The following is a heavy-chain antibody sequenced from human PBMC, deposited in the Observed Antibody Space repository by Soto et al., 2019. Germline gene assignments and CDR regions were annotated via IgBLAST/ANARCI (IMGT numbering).Heavy chain of an antibody. CDR1: GGTFSSYA. J-gene: IGHJ6*02. D-gene: IGHD6-13*01. V-gene: IGHV1-69*01. Sequence: QVQLVQSGAEVKKPGSSVKVSCKASGGTFSSYAISWVRQAPGQGLEWMGGIIPIFGTANYAQKFQGRVTITADESTSTAYMELSSLRSEDTAVYYCASSAKRIAAAYYGMDVWGQGTTVTVSS. CDR2: IIPIFGTA. CDR3: ASSAKRIAAAYYGMDV.